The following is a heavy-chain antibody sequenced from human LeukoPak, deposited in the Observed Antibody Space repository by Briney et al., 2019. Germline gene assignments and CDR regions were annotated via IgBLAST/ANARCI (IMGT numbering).Heavy chain of an antibody. CDR3: ARGRYYYDSSGYNDFDY. CDR1: GGSISSYY. V-gene: IGHV4-59*01. CDR2: IYYTGNT. Sequence: SETLSLTCTVSGGSISSYYWSWIRQPPGKGLEWIGYIYYTGNTNYNPSLKSRVTISVDTSKNQFSLKLSSETAAGTAVYYCARGRYYYDSSGYNDFDYWGQGTLVTVSP. D-gene: IGHD3-22*01. J-gene: IGHJ4*02.